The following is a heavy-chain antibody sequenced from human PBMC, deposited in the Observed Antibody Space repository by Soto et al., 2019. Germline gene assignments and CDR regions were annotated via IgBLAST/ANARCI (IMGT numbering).Heavy chain of an antibody. J-gene: IGHJ6*02. Sequence: QVQLQASGPGLVKPSDTLSLTCTVSGDSIGTYNWGWIRQPPGKRLEWIGYISSNGGTSYNPALKSRVPISADTSTKQFSLRLSSVTAADTAVYYCVRQGIGALHGLVDGWRQGTTVTVSS. CDR3: VRQGIGALHGLVDG. CDR1: GDSIGTYN. CDR2: ISSNGGT. V-gene: IGHV4-59*08. D-gene: IGHD1-26*01.